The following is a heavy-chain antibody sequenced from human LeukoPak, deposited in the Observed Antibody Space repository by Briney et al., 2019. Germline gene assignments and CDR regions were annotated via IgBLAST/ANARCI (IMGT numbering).Heavy chain of an antibody. CDR3: AKPPAQGKKAVAGLYFDY. V-gene: IGHV3-23*01. J-gene: IGHJ4*02. CDR1: GFTFSSYS. CDR2: ISGSGGST. D-gene: IGHD6-19*01. Sequence: PGGSLRLSCAASGFTFSSYSMNWVRQAPGKGLEWVSAISGSGGSTYYADSVKGRFTISRDNSKNTLYLQMNSLRAEDTAVYYCAKPPAQGKKAVAGLYFDYWGQGTLVTVSS.